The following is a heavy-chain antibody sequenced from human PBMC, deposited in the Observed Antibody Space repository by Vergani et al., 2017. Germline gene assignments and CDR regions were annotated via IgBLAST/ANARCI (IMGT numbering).Heavy chain of an antibody. Sequence: QVRLQESGPGLVKPSETLSLTCSVSGGSMSGYYWSWIRQPPGKELEWIGYMYHSGSTNYNPSLETRVTISGDTSKNQFSLKLNSVTAADTAVYYSGRVADFYGLGSRLLDLWGQGILVTVSS. CDR3: GRVADFYGLGSRLLDL. CDR2: MYHSGST. J-gene: IGHJ5*02. CDR1: GGSMSGYY. D-gene: IGHD3-10*01. V-gene: IGHV4-59*01.